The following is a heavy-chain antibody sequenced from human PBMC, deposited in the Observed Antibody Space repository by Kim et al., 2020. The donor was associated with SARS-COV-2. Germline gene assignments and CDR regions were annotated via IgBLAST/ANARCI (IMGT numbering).Heavy chain of an antibody. CDR1: GGSISSSSYY. D-gene: IGHD6-6*01. J-gene: IGHJ4*02. CDR3: ARVSSSSSVCIDY. Sequence: SETLSLTCTVSGGSISSSSYYWGWIRQPPGKGLEWIGSIYYSGSTYYNPSLKSRVTISVDTSKNQFSLKLSSVTAADTAVYYCARVSSSSSVCIDYWGQGTLVTVSS. V-gene: IGHV4-39*07. CDR2: IYYSGST.